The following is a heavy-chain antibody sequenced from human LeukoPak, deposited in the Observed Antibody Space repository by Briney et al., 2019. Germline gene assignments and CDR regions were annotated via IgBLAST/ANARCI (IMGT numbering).Heavy chain of an antibody. CDR3: ARGPTIAAADLFAYYYYMDV. CDR2: INPSGGST. V-gene: IGHV1-46*01. CDR1: GYTFTSYY. J-gene: IGHJ6*03. Sequence: ASVKVSCKASGYTFTSYYMHWVRQAPGQGLEWMGIINPSGGSTSYAQKFQGRVTMTRDTSTSTVYMELSSLRSEDTAVYYCARGPTIAAADLFAYYYYMDVWGKGTTVTVSS. D-gene: IGHD6-13*01.